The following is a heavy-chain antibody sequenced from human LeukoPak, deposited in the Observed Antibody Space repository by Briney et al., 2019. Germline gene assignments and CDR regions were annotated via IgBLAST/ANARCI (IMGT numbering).Heavy chain of an antibody. Sequence: ASVKVSCKASGYTFISYDMVWVRQAPGQGLEWVGWISTISGETNYAQKLQGRVTMTTDTSTSTAYMELRSLRSDDTAVYYCARDVILEYSSSSYMDVWGKGTTVTVSS. CDR2: ISTISGET. CDR3: ARDVILEYSSSSYMDV. J-gene: IGHJ6*03. V-gene: IGHV1-18*01. D-gene: IGHD6-6*01. CDR1: GYTFISYD.